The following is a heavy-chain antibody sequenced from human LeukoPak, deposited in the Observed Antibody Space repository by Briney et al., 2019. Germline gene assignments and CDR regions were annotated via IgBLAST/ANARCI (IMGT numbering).Heavy chain of an antibody. D-gene: IGHD1-14*01. V-gene: IGHV3-33*01. Sequence: GGSLRLSCAASGFTFRNYGMHWVRQAPGKGLEWVAVVWYDGGNKFYADSVKGRFTASRDNSKNTLYLQMNSLRVEDTAVYYCARDLNLPDALDTWGQGTTVTVSS. CDR3: ARDLNLPDALDT. CDR1: GFTFRNYG. CDR2: VWYDGGNK. J-gene: IGHJ3*02.